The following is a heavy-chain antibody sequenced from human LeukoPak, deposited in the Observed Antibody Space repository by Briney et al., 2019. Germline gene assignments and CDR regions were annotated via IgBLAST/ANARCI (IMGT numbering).Heavy chain of an antibody. CDR2: IYSGGST. J-gene: IGHJ4*02. CDR3: ARVVSDDYSNYLDY. D-gene: IGHD4-11*01. Sequence: PGGSLRLSCAASGFTVSSNYMSWVRQAPGKGLEWVSVIYSGGSTYYADSVKGRFTISRDNSKNTLYLQMNSPRAEDTAVYYCARVVSDDYSNYLDYWGQGTLVTVSS. V-gene: IGHV3-53*01. CDR1: GFTVSSNY.